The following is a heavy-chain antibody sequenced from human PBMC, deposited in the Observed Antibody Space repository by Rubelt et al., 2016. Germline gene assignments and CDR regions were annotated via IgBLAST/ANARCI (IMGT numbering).Heavy chain of an antibody. V-gene: IGHV4-30-4*07. CDR2: IYYSGST. D-gene: IGHD6-19*01. CDR1: GGSISSGGYS. Sequence: QVQLQESGPGLVKPSQTLSLTCAVSGGSISSGGYSWSWIRQPPGKGLEWIGYIYYSGSTNSNPSLRSRVTISVDTSKNQFSRKLSSVTAADTAVYYCARAVAGIPRTYDYWGQGTLVTVSS. CDR3: ARAVAGIPRTYDY. J-gene: IGHJ4*02.